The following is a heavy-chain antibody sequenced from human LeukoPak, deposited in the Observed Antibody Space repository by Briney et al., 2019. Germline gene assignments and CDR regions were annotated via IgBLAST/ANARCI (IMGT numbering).Heavy chain of an antibody. CDR3: ARDPSNTRGRSAYFDY. D-gene: IGHD6-19*01. CDR1: GYTFNHHG. J-gene: IGHJ4*02. Sequence: ASVKVSCKASGYTFNHHGISWVRQAPGQGLEWMGWISCFNGDTHYAQKFQGRVTMTTDTSTTTAYMELRSLRSDDTALYYCARDPSNTRGRSAYFDYWGQGTLVTVSS. V-gene: IGHV1-18*01. CDR2: ISCFNGDT.